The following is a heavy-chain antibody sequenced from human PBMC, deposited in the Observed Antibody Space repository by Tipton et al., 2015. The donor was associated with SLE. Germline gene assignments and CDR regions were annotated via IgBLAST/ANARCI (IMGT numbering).Heavy chain of an antibody. Sequence: TLSLTCTVSGGSMSTYYWSWIRLPPGKGLEWIGYIYYSGGTSYNPSLNSRVTISVDTSRNQFSLKLTSVTAADSVVYYCARYSLTNWHLDLWGRGTLVTVSS. D-gene: IGHD2-15*01. CDR3: ARYSLTNWHLDL. J-gene: IGHJ2*01. V-gene: IGHV4-59*01. CDR2: IYYSGGT. CDR1: GGSMSTYY.